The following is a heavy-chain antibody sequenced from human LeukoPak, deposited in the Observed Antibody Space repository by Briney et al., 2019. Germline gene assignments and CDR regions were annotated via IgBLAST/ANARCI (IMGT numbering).Heavy chain of an antibody. CDR2: ISGSGGST. CDR3: AKEQSRITMIVGGGRPFDY. J-gene: IGHJ4*02. Sequence: PGGFLRLSCAASGFTFSSYAMSWVRQAPGKGLEWVSAISGSGGSTYYADSVKGRFTISRDNSKNTLYLQMNSLRAEDTAVYYCAKEQSRITMIVGGGRPFDYWGQGTLVTVSS. V-gene: IGHV3-23*01. D-gene: IGHD3-22*01. CDR1: GFTFSSYA.